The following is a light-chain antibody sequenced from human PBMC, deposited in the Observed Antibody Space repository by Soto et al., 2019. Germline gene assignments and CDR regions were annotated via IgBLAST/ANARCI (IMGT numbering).Light chain of an antibody. J-gene: IGKJ4*01. CDR2: GAS. CDR3: QQYGSSPPT. CDR1: QSVYKNF. Sequence: EIVLTQYPGPLSLSPGERDTLSCRASQSVYKNFLAWYHQKPGQAPRLLINGASNRATGIPDRFSGSGSGTDFSLTIDRLEPEDFAVYFCQQYGSSPPTVGGGTKVAIK. V-gene: IGKV3-20*01.